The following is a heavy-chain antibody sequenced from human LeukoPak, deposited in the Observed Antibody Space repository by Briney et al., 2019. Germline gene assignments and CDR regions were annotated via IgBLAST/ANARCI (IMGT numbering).Heavy chain of an antibody. J-gene: IGHJ5*02. V-gene: IGHV3-33*01. CDR1: GFTFSSYG. CDR2: IWHDGSNK. CDR3: ARDRGSGWYVNWFDP. D-gene: IGHD6-19*01. Sequence: GGSLRLSCAASGFTFSSYGMHWVRQAPGKGLEWVAVIWHDGSNKQYADSVKGRFTISRDNAKNSLYLQMNSLRAEDTAVYYCARDRGSGWYVNWFDPWGQGTLVTVSS.